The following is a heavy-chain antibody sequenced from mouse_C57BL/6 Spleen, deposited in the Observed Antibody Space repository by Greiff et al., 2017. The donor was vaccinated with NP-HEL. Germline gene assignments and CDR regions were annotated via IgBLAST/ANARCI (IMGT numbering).Heavy chain of an antibody. CDR3: AISTRYAMDY. D-gene: IGHD2-1*01. CDR2: IYPGSGNT. V-gene: IGHV1-76*01. J-gene: IGHJ4*01. CDR1: GYTFTDYY. Sequence: VMLVESGAELVRPGASVKLSCKASGYTFTDYYINWVKQRPGQGLEWIARIYPGSGNTYYNEKFKGKATLTAEKSSSTAYMQLSSLTSEDSAVYFCAISTRYAMDYWGQGTSVTVSS.